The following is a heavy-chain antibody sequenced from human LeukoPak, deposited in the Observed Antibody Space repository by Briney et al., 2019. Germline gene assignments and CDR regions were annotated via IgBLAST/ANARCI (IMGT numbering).Heavy chain of an antibody. Sequence: SETLSLTCGVYGRSFSVYYWSWIRQPPGKGLEWIGEINHSGSNNYNPSLKSRVTISVDTSKNQFSLKLSSVTAADTAVYYCARSPLLPYGDYEPWGQGTLVTVSS. CDR2: INHSGSN. CDR1: GRSFSVYY. CDR3: ARSPLLPYGDYEP. D-gene: IGHD4-17*01. J-gene: IGHJ5*02. V-gene: IGHV4-34*01.